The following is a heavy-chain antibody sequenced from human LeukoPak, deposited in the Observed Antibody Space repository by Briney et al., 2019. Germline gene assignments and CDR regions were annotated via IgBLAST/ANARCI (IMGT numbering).Heavy chain of an antibody. J-gene: IGHJ5*02. CDR1: GFTFSNYA. CDR2: ISGNGANT. Sequence: GGSLRLSCAASGFTFSNYAMSWVRQAPGSGLEWVLSISGNGANTYYGDSVKGRFTISRDNSKKTLYLQMNSLRAEDTAVYYCAKANVVAAMADWFDPWGQGTLVTVSS. D-gene: IGHD2-15*01. V-gene: IGHV3-23*01. CDR3: AKANVVAAMADWFDP.